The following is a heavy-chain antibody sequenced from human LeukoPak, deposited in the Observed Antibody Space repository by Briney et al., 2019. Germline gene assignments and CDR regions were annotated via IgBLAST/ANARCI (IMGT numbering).Heavy chain of an antibody. V-gene: IGHV1-18*01. D-gene: IGHD3-3*01. CDR3: ARSVISGFLEWLSYYFDY. CDR2: ISAYNGNT. CDR1: GYTFTSYG. J-gene: IGHJ4*02. Sequence: ASVKVSCKASGYTFTSYGISWVRQAPGQGLEWMGWISAYNGNTNYAQKLQCRVTMTTDTSTSTAYMELRSLRSDDTAVYYCARSVISGFLEWLSYYFDYWGQGTLVTVSS.